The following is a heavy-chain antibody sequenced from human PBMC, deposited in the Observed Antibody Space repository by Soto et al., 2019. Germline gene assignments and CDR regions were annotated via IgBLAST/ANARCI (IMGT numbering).Heavy chain of an antibody. CDR2: IFSNGDT. D-gene: IGHD1-1*01. CDR1: GFTLSHNH. V-gene: IGHV3-66*01. CDR3: ARDGTYNWV. J-gene: IGHJ4*02. Sequence: ELQLVASGGGLVQPGVSIRLSCTASGFTLSHNHVRWVRQAPGKGLEWVSLIFSNGDTRYADSVKGRFTISRDSSSNTLYLQMSSLRVEDTAVYYCARDGTYNWVGGQGIHVTVSS.